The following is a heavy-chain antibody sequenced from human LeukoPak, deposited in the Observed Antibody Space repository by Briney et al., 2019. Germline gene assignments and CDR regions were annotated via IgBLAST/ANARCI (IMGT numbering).Heavy chain of an antibody. CDR3: AKLEYRSSIYAFDA. J-gene: IGHJ3*01. CDR2: ISSSGSTI. D-gene: IGHD6-6*01. Sequence: GGSLRLSCAASGFTFSSYEMSWVRQAPGKGLEWVSYISSSGSTIYYADSVKGRFTISRDNSKNTLYLQMNSLRAEDTAVYYCAKLEYRSSIYAFDAWGQGTMVTVSS. V-gene: IGHV3-48*03. CDR1: GFTFSSYE.